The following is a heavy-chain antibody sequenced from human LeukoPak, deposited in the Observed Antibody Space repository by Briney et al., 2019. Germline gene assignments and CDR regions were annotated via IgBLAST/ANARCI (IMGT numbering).Heavy chain of an antibody. Sequence: GGSLRLSCAASGFTFSSYGMHWVRQAPGTGLEWVAVISYDGSNKYYADSVKGRFTISRDNSKNTLYLQMNSLRAEDTAVYYCATIVVGDYWGQGTLVTVSS. D-gene: IGHD1-26*01. CDR3: ATIVVGDY. CDR1: GFTFSSYG. V-gene: IGHV3-30*03. CDR2: ISYDGSNK. J-gene: IGHJ4*02.